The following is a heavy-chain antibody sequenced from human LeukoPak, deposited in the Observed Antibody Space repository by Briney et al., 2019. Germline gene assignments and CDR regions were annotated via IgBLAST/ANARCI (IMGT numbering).Heavy chain of an antibody. V-gene: IGHV1-69*13. CDR3: ASTNGFLGWFFLLDI. J-gene: IGHJ3*02. D-gene: IGHD3-3*01. CDR2: IIPIFGTA. CDR1: GYTLTELS. Sequence: SVKVSCKVSGYTLTELSMHWARQAPGQGFEWMGGIIPIFGTATYAQKFQGRVTITADESTSTAYMELSSLRSEDTAVYYCASTNGFLGWFFLLDIWGQGTMVTVSS.